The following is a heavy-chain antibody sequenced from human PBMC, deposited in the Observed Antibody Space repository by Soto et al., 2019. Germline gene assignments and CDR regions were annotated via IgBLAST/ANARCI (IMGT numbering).Heavy chain of an antibody. CDR1: EFTISSYA. J-gene: IGHJ6*02. Sequence: PGRSKSHSCAASEFTISSYAISCFRQTPGKGLEWVASISGSGGSTHFADSVKGRFTISRDKPKHTLYLQMSSLRAEDTAVYFFVKGRMHGVVPRAGMDVWGQGTTVTVTS. V-gene: IGHV3-23*01. CDR3: VKGRMHGVVPRAGMDV. CDR2: ISGSGGST. D-gene: IGHD3-3*01.